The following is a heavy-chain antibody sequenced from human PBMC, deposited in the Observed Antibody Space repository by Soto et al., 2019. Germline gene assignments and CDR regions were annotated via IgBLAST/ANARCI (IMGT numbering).Heavy chain of an antibody. V-gene: IGHV3-23*01. CDR3: AKSPGGLDGYNADYYGMDV. J-gene: IGHJ6*02. CDR1: GLTFSTYA. D-gene: IGHD5-12*01. Sequence: EVHLLESGGDLVQPGGSLRLSCTASGLTFSTYAMSWVRQAPGKGLEWVSAIGGSGTGGRTYYADSVKGRFTISRDNSKNTVYLQMNRLRDDDTAVYYWAKSPGGLDGYNADYYGMDVWGQGTTVTVSS. CDR2: IGGSGTGGRT.